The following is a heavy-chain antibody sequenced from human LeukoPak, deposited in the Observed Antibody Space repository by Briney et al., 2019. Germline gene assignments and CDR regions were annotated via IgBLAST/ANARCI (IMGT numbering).Heavy chain of an antibody. CDR1: GGSISSGGYY. V-gene: IGHV4-30-2*01. J-gene: IGHJ4*02. CDR3: ARGPSYDFWSAEAPYYFDY. CDR2: IYHSGST. D-gene: IGHD3-3*01. Sequence: PSQTLSLTCTVSGGSISSGGYYWSWIRQPPGKGLEWIGYIYHSGSTYYNPSLKSRVTISVDRSKNQFSLKLSSVTAADTAVYYCARGPSYDFWSAEAPYYFDYWGQGTLVTVSS.